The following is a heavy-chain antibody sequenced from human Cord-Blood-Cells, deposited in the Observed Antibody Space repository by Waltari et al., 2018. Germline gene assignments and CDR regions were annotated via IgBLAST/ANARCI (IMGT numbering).Heavy chain of an antibody. CDR2: ISAIFGTA. Sequence: QVQLVQSGAEVKKPGSSVKVSCKASGGTFSSYAISWVRQAPGQGLAWMGGISAIFGTANYAQKFQGRVTITADESTSTAYMELSSLRSEDTAVYYCARAYYYDSSGYDAFDIWGQGTMVTVSS. CDR3: ARAYYYDSSGYDAFDI. CDR1: GGTFSSYA. J-gene: IGHJ3*02. D-gene: IGHD3-22*01. V-gene: IGHV1-69*01.